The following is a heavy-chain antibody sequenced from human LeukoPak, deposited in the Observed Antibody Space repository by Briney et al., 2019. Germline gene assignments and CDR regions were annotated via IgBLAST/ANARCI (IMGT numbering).Heavy chain of an antibody. CDR2: IYGADSA. J-gene: IGHJ4*02. CDR3: VTSTGQQFIPYDY. CDR1: GFNVRSKY. Sequence: GGSLRLSCAASGFNVRSKYMTWLRQAPGKGVEWVSLIYGADSAYYAESVRCRFMISRDNLKNTLFLQMNSLRVDDTAVYYCVTSTGQQFIPYDYWGQGTHVTVSS. V-gene: IGHV3-66*02. D-gene: IGHD6-13*01.